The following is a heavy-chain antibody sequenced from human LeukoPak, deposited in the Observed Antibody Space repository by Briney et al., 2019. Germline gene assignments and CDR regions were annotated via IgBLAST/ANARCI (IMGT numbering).Heavy chain of an antibody. Sequence: VASVKVSCKASGGTFSSYAISWVRQAPGQGLEWMGRIIPILGIANYAQKFQGRVTITAGKSTSTAYMELSSLRSEDTAVYYCNMYSGSYYNDYWGQGTLVTVSS. D-gene: IGHD1-26*01. J-gene: IGHJ4*02. CDR2: IIPILGIA. CDR1: GGTFSSYA. CDR3: NMYSGSYYNDY. V-gene: IGHV1-69*04.